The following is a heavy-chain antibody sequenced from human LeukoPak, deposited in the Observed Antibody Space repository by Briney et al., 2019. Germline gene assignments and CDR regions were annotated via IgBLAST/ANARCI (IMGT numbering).Heavy chain of an antibody. J-gene: IGHJ4*02. CDR2: ISNSGNSI. V-gene: IGHV3-48*04. CDR3: ARARGAGPGAHFDY. D-gene: IGHD3-10*01. Sequence: GGSLRLSCAASRFTFSRYSMNWVRQAPGKGLEWISYISNSGNSIFYADSVKGRFTISRDNAKNSLYLQMNSLRAEDTAIYYCARARGAGPGAHFDYWGQGTLVIVSS. CDR1: RFTFSRYS.